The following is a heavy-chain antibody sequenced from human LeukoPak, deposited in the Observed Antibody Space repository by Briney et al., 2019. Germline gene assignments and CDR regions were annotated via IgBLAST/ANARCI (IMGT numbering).Heavy chain of an antibody. V-gene: IGHV3-7*01. CDR1: GFTFSRYW. Sequence: GGSLRLSCAASGFTFSRYWMTWVRQAPGKGLEWVANIEQDGSERYYVDSVKGRFTISRDNAKNSLYLQMNSLRAEDTAVYYCARDSRADFDYWGQGTLVTVSS. CDR2: IEQDGSER. J-gene: IGHJ4*02. CDR3: ARDSRADFDY.